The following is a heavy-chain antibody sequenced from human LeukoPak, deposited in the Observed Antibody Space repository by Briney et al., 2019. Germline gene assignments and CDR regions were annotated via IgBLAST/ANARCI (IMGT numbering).Heavy chain of an antibody. V-gene: IGHV1-2*02. J-gene: IGHJ6*02. CDR2: INPNSGGT. CDR1: GYTFTGYY. Sequence: ASVKVSCKASGYTFTGYYMHWVRQAPGQGLEWMGWINPNSGGTNYAQKFQGRVTMTRDTSISTAYMELSRLRSGDTAVYYCARVGPFPYYYYGMDVWGQGTTVTVSS. CDR3: ARVGPFPYYYYGMDV.